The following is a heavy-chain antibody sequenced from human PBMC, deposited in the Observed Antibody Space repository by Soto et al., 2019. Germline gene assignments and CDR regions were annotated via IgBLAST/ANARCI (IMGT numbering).Heavy chain of an antibody. CDR2: SGSGGNT. CDR1: GFTFSSFP. CDR3: AKSLGYFDTSGTFDY. Sequence: PGGSLRLSCAVSGFTFSSFPLSWVRQAPGKGLEWVSSSGSGGNTYYADSVKGRFTISRDISKNTLYLQMNSLRAEDTAIYYCAKSLGYFDTSGTFDYWGQGTLVTSPQ. D-gene: IGHD3-22*01. V-gene: IGHV3-23*01. J-gene: IGHJ4*02.